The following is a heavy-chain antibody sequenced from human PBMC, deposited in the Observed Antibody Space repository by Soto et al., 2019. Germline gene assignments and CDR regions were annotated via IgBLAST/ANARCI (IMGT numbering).Heavy chain of an antibody. J-gene: IGHJ5*02. D-gene: IGHD3-9*01. V-gene: IGHV1-3*01. CDR1: GYTFTSYA. CDR2: IDAGNGNT. Sequence: ASVKVSCKASGYTFTSYAMHXVRQAPGQRLEWMGWIDAGNGNTKYSQKFQGRVTITRDTSASTAYMELSSLRSEDTAVYYCARAHYDILTGYSLNWLDPWGQGTLVTVSS. CDR3: ARAHYDILTGYSLNWLDP.